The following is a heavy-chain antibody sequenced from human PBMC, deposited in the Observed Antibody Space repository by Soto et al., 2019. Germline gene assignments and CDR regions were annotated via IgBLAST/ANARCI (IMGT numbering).Heavy chain of an antibody. V-gene: IGHV3-11*01. D-gene: IGHD6-13*01. J-gene: IGHJ4*02. Sequence: PXGSLILSYTGSGFDFGDYYMSWIRQAPGKGLDWVSYIDSGDGTTYYTDSVKGRFTISRDNAKKTVYLQMSSLRVEDTALYYCVRPYYSSSWFPFDRWGQGTLVTVSS. CDR3: VRPYYSSSWFPFDR. CDR1: GFDFGDYY. CDR2: IDSGDGTT.